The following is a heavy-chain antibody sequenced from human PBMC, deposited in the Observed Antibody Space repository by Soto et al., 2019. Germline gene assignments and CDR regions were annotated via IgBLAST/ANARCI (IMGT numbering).Heavy chain of an antibody. J-gene: IGHJ4*02. V-gene: IGHV3-74*01. D-gene: IGHD3-3*01. CDR2: INSDGSST. Sequence: EVQLVESGGGLVQPGGSLRLSCAASGFTFSSYWMHWVRQAPGKGLVWVSRINSDGSSTSYADSVKGRFTISRDNAKNTLYLQRIRLRAEDTAVYYCARTYCDFWSGYSYYFDYWGQGTLVTVSS. CDR3: ARTYCDFWSGYSYYFDY. CDR1: GFTFSSYW.